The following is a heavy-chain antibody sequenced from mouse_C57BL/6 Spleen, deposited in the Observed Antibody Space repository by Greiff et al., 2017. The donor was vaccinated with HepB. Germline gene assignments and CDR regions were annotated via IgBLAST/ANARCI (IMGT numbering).Heavy chain of an antibody. J-gene: IGHJ2*01. Sequence: VQLQQPGAELVKPGASVKLSCKASGYTFTSYWMHWVKQRPGQGLEWIGMIHPNSGSTNYNEKFKSKATLTVDKSSSTAYMQLSSLTSEDSAVYYCAGITTVVAGGRYFDYWGQGTTLTVSS. CDR3: AGITTVVAGGRYFDY. CDR2: IHPNSGST. CDR1: GYTFTSYW. V-gene: IGHV1-64*01. D-gene: IGHD1-1*01.